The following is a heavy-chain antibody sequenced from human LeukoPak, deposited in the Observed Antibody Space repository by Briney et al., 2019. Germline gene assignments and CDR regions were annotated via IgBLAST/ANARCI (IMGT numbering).Heavy chain of an antibody. Sequence: KAGGSLRLSCADSGFTFSGYWMNWVRQAPGKGLEWVANINQNGGEKYYVDSVKGRFTISRDNGKNSLYLQMNSLRAEDTAVYYCARYRHLGYWGQGTLVTASS. J-gene: IGHJ4*02. CDR2: INQNGGEK. CDR1: GFTFSGYW. V-gene: IGHV3-7*01. CDR3: ARYRHLGY.